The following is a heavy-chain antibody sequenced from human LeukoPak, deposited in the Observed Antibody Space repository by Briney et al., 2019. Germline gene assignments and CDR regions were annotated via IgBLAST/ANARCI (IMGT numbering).Heavy chain of an antibody. D-gene: IGHD1-26*01. J-gene: IGHJ5*02. V-gene: IGHV4-38-2*01. CDR3: TRLKWGDWFDP. Sequence: SETLSLTCGVSGYSISSGYYWGWIRQPPGQGLEWIASMYHTGTTYYNPSLKSRVTISVDTSKNHFSLGLTSVTAADTAVYYCTRLKWGDWFDPWGQGTLVTVSS. CDR1: GYSISSGYY. CDR2: MYHTGTT.